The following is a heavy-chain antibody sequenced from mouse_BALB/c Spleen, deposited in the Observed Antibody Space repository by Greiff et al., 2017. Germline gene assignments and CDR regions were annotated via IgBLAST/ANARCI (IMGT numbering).Heavy chain of an antibody. Sequence: EVQLVESGPSLVKPSQTLSLTCSVTGDSITSCYWNWIRKFPGNKLEYMGYISYSGSTYYNPSLKSRISITRDTSKNQYYLQLNSVTTEDTATYYCARSGQGNPAWFAYWGQGTLVTVSA. CDR2: ISYSGST. CDR3: ARSGQGNPAWFAY. CDR1: GDSITSCY. V-gene: IGHV3-8*02. J-gene: IGHJ3*01. D-gene: IGHD2-1*01.